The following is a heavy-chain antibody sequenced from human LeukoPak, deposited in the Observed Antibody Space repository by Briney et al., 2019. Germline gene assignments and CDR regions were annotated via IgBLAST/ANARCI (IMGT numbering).Heavy chain of an antibody. CDR1: GFTFSTYA. J-gene: IGHJ6*03. CDR3: ARVATGWELPPRVYYYYYYMDV. V-gene: IGHV3-64*01. Sequence: GGSLRLSCAASGFTFSTYAMHWVRQAPGKGLEYVSAITSNGGSTHYANSVKGRFTISRDNSKNTLYLQMGSLRAEDMAVYYCARVATGWELPPRVYYYYYYMDVWGKGTTVTVSS. D-gene: IGHD1-26*01. CDR2: ITSNGGST.